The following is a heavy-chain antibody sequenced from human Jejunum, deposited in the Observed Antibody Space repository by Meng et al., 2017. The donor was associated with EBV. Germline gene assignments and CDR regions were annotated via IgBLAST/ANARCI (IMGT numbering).Heavy chain of an antibody. Sequence: LQLQESGSGLVKPSETLSLTCAVSGGSISSGGYSWHWIRQPPGKGLQWIGYIYYSGSAYYNPSLKSRVTLSVDRSKNQFSLNLSSVTAADTAVYYCARGAYFDYWGQGTLVTVSS. J-gene: IGHJ4*02. CDR3: ARGAYFDY. CDR1: GGSISSGGYS. V-gene: IGHV4-30-2*01. CDR2: IYYSGSA.